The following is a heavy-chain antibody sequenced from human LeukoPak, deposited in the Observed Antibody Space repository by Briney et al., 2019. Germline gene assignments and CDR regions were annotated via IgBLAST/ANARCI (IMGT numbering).Heavy chain of an antibody. CDR2: IKQDGSEK. Sequence: PGGSLRLSCAASGLTFSSYWMSWVRQAPGKGLEWVANIKQDGSEKYYVDSVKGRFTISRDNAKNSLYLQMNSLRAEDTAVYYCARDTAMVTDAFDYWGQGTLVTVSS. J-gene: IGHJ4*02. D-gene: IGHD5-18*01. CDR1: GLTFSSYW. V-gene: IGHV3-7*01. CDR3: ARDTAMVTDAFDY.